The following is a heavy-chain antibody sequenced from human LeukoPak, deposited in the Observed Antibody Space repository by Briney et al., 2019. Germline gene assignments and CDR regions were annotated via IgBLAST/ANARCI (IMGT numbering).Heavy chain of an antibody. Sequence: GGSLSLLCAASGFHFSCYSLNWVRQPPGKGLEGVSSISRSRSYIYYADSVKGRFTITRDNAKNSLYLQMHSLRAQDTAVYYCARDLLGYCSGGSCYSGSSFDYGGQGTLVTVP. V-gene: IGHV3-21*01. CDR2: ISRSRSYI. J-gene: IGHJ4*02. CDR1: GFHFSCYS. D-gene: IGHD2-15*01. CDR3: ARDLLGYCSGGSCYSGSSFDY.